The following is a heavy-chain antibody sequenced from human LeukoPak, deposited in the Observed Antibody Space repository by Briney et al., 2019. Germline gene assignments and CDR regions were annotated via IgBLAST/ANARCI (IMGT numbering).Heavy chain of an antibody. Sequence: GGSLRLSCAASGFTFSDHYMDWVRQAPGKGLEWVGRIRNKVNSYTPYYAASVRGRFSISRDDSKNSFFLQMNSLKTEDSAVYYCSRGPPCNGGDCRLMYYHMDVWGQGTTVTVS. CDR3: SRGPPCNGGDCRLMYYHMDV. CDR1: GFTFSDHY. CDR2: IRNKVNSYTP. J-gene: IGHJ6*02. V-gene: IGHV3-72*01. D-gene: IGHD2-21*02.